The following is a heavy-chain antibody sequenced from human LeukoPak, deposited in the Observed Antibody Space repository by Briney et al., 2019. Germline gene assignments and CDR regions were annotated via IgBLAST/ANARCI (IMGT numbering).Heavy chain of an antibody. D-gene: IGHD6-13*01. CDR3: AKDRGQQLGPYYYYGMDV. J-gene: IGHJ6*02. CDR2: ISYDGSNK. CDR1: GFTFSSYA. V-gene: IGHV3-30*04. Sequence: GRSLRLSCAASGFTFSSYAMHWVRQAPGKGLEWVAVISYDGSNKYYADSVKGRFTISSDNSKNTLYLQMNSLRAEDTAVYYCAKDRGQQLGPYYYYGMDVWGQGTTVTVSS.